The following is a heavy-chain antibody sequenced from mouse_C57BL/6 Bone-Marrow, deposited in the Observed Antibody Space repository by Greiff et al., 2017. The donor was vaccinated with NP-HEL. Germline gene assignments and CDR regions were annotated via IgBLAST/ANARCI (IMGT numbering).Heavy chain of an antibody. CDR3: ARDPLPY. J-gene: IGHJ3*01. CDR1: GFTFSSYA. V-gene: IGHV5-4*01. CDR2: ISDGGSYT. Sequence: EVKLVESGGGLVKPGGSLKLSCAASGFTFSSYAMSWVRQTPEKRLAWVATISDGGSYTYYPDNVKGRFTISRDNAKNNLYLQMSHLKSEDTAMYYCARDPLPYWGQGTLVTVSA.